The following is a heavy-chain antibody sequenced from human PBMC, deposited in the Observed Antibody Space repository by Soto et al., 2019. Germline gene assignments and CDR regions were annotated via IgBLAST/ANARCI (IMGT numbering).Heavy chain of an antibody. J-gene: IGHJ6*02. CDR3: AAPRDEYGSGVSWFTYGMDI. Sequence: GGSLRLSCLASGFTFSDFAMTWVRHVPGRGLEWVASLDGAGGSTYYAESVRGRFSISRDNSQNTLFLQMKRLIVDDTAIYYCAAPRDEYGSGVSWFTYGMDIWGQGTTVTVSS. CDR2: LDGAGGST. V-gene: IGHV3-23*01. D-gene: IGHD3-10*01. CDR1: GFTFSDFA.